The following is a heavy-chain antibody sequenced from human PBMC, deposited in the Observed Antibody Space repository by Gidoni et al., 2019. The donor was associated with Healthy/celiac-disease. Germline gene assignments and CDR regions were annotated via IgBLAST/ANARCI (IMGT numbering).Heavy chain of an antibody. CDR3: AKAAVAGYPFFDD. D-gene: IGHD6-19*01. J-gene: IGHJ4*02. CDR2: TRASGDST. V-gene: IGHV3-23*01. CDR1: GFTFSGYA. Sequence: VQLLESGGGVVQPGGSLRSSCAAPGFTFSGYAMSLVRQAPGKGLAWVSTTRASGDSTYFAYSVKGRFTISRDNSKTTLYLQMTSLRAEYTAVYYCAKAAVAGYPFFDDWGQGTLVTVSS.